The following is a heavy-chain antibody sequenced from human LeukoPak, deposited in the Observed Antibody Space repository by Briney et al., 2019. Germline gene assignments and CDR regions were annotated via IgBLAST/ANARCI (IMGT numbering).Heavy chain of an antibody. V-gene: IGHV4-4*07. Sequence: PSETLSLTCTVSGGSISSYYWIWIRQPAGKGLEWIGRIYTGGSTNYNPSLKSRVTMSVDTSKNQVSLKLRSVTDADTAVYYCARGGRGKAVDFDFWGQGTLVTVSS. D-gene: IGHD6-19*01. CDR3: ARGGRGKAVDFDF. J-gene: IGHJ4*02. CDR1: GGSISSYY. CDR2: IYTGGST.